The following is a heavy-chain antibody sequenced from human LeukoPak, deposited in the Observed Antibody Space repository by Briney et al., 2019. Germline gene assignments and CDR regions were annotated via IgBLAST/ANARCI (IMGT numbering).Heavy chain of an antibody. Sequence: SETLSLTCTVSGGSISSYYWSWIRQPPGKGLEWIGYIYYSGSTNYNPSLKSRVTISVDTSKNQFSLKLNSVTAADTAVYYCASLGTRDHSDNSGYLGYWGQGTLVTVSS. D-gene: IGHD3-22*01. CDR2: IYYSGST. J-gene: IGHJ4*02. CDR1: GGSISSYY. CDR3: ASLGTRDHSDNSGYLGY. V-gene: IGHV4-59*01.